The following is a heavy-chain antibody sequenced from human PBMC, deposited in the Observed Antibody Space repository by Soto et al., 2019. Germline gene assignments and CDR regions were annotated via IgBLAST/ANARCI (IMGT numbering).Heavy chain of an antibody. CDR2: IRSKTDGGTT. V-gene: IGHV3-15*01. Sequence: GGSLRLSCAASGFTFSNAWMSWVRQAPGKGLEWVGRIRSKTDGGTTDYAAPVKGRFTISRDDSKNTLYLQMNSLKTEDTAVYYCTTGYCSSASCPQTGYYYYYMDVWGKGTTVTVSS. J-gene: IGHJ6*03. D-gene: IGHD2-2*01. CDR3: TTGYCSSASCPQTGYYYYYMDV. CDR1: GFTFSNAW.